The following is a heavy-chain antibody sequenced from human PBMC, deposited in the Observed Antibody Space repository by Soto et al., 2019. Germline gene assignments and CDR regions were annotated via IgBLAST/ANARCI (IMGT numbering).Heavy chain of an antibody. CDR3: VRALRHTAMVYPWFDH. V-gene: IGHV1-69*06. CDR1: VGTFSSYA. J-gene: IGHJ5*02. Sequence: SVKVSCKASVGTFSSYAISWVRQAPGQGLEWMGGIIPIFGTANYAQKFQGRVTITADKSTSTAYMGLTSVTAADTAVYYCVRALRHTAMVYPWFDHWGQGTLVTVSS. D-gene: IGHD5-18*01. CDR2: IIPIFGTA.